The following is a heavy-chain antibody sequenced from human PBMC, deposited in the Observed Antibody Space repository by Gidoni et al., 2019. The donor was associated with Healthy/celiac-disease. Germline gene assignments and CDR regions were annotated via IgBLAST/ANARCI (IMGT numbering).Heavy chain of an antibody. D-gene: IGHD6-6*01. CDR1: GLSLRPSGVG. V-gene: IGHV2-5*01. Sequence: QITLKESGPTLVKPTQTLTPTCTFSGLSLRPSGVGVSWIRQPPGKALEWLALIYSSDDKRYRPSLKRRLTLNKDTSKDQVVLTMTNMDPVDTSTYYCAHSRAPSRSSHYYYYMDVWGKGTTVTVSS. CDR2: IYSSDDK. J-gene: IGHJ6*03. CDR3: AHSRAPSRSSHYYYYMDV.